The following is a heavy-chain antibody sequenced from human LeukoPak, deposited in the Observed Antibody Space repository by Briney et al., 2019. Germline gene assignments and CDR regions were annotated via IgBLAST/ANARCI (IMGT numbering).Heavy chain of an antibody. D-gene: IGHD3-22*01. CDR2: IWYDGSNK. Sequence: PGGSLRLSCAASGFTFSSYGMHWVRQAPGKGLEWVAVIWYDGSNKYYADSVKGRFTISRDNSKNTLYLQMSNLRVEDTAVYYCARLPTFYFDSSHYHYDFWGQGTLVTVSS. CDR3: ARLPTFYFDSSHYHYDF. CDR1: GFTFSSYG. J-gene: IGHJ4*02. V-gene: IGHV3-33*01.